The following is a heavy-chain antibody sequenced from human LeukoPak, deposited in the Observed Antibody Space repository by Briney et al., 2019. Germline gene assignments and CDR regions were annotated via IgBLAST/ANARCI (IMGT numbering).Heavy chain of an antibody. CDR1: GGSISSYY. CDR3: ARSGYYDFWSGYSDAFDI. Sequence: SETLSLTCTVSGGSISSYYWSWIRQPPGKGLEWIGYIYYSGSTNYNLSLKSRVTISVDTSKNQFSLKLSSVTAADTAVYYCARSGYYDFWSGYSDAFDIWGQGTMVTVSS. J-gene: IGHJ3*02. CDR2: IYYSGST. D-gene: IGHD3-3*01. V-gene: IGHV4-59*01.